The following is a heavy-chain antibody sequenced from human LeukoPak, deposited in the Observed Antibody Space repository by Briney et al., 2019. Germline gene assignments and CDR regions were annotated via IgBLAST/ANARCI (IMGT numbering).Heavy chain of an antibody. V-gene: IGHV4-34*01. CDR3: ARDWRAVVTRSAFDI. J-gene: IGHJ3*02. CDR2: INHSGST. Sequence: SETLSLTCAVYGGSFSGYYWSWIRQPPGKGLEWIGEINHSGSTNYNPSLKSRVTISVDTSKNQFSLKLSSVTAADTAVYYCARDWRAVVTRSAFDIWGQGTMVTVSS. CDR1: GGSFSGYY. D-gene: IGHD4-23*01.